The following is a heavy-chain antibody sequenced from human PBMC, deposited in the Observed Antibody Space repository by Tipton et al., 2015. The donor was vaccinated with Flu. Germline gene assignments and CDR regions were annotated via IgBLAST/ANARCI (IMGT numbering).Heavy chain of an antibody. CDR2: ISAYNGNT. V-gene: IGHV1-18*01. D-gene: IGHD4-23*01. Sequence: QLVQSGAEVKKSGASVKVSCKASGSTFINYGLSWVRQAPGQGLEWMGWISAYNGNTKFVQKFQGRVTMTTDSSTSTAYMEVGSLRSDDTAVYYCARSPPGGGNFFEIADCRGQGTLVSVSS. CDR3: ARSPPGGGNFFEIADC. J-gene: IGHJ4*02. CDR1: GSTFINYG.